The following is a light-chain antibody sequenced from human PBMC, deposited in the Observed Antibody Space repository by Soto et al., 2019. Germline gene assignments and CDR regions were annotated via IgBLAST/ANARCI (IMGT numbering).Light chain of an antibody. V-gene: IGKV1-5*03. CDR1: QSISTS. CDR3: QHCDSYWT. J-gene: IGKJ1*01. Sequence: DXQXTQSXSTLSASVGDRVTITCRASQSISTSLAWYQQKPGKAPKVLIYKASSLESGVPSRFSGSGSGTEFTLTISSLQPDDFATYYCQHCDSYWTFGQGTKVEIK. CDR2: KAS.